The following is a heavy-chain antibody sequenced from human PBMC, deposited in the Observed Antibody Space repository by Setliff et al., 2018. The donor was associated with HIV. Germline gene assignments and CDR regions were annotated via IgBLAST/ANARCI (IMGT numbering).Heavy chain of an antibody. CDR1: GYTFNSYG. Sequence: ASVKVSCKASGYTFNSYGISWVRQAPGQGLEWMGWISAYNGNTNYAQKLEGRVTMTIDTSTSTACMELRSLRSDDTAVYYCARDRGAARPVYMDVWGKGTTVTVSS. D-gene: IGHD6-6*01. J-gene: IGHJ6*03. V-gene: IGHV1-18*01. CDR3: ARDRGAARPVYMDV. CDR2: ISAYNGNT.